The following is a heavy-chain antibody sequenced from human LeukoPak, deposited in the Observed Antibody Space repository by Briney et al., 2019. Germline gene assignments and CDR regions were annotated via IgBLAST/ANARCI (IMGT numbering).Heavy chain of an antibody. CDR3: ARDRRLWFGELFYYYGMDV. CDR1: GGSISSYY. D-gene: IGHD3-10*01. V-gene: IGHV4-59*01. J-gene: IGHJ6*04. Sequence: SETLSLTCTVSGGSISSYYWSWLRQPPGKGLEWIGYIYYSGSTNYNPSLKSRVTISVDTSKNQFSLKLSSVTAADTAVYYCARDRRLWFGELFYYYGMDVWGKGTTVTVSS. CDR2: IYYSGST.